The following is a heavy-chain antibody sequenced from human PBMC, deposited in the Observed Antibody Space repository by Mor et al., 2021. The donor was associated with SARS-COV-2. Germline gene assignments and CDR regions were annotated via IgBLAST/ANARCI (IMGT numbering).Heavy chain of an antibody. V-gene: IGHV3-30*18. J-gene: IGHJ6*02. Sequence: EWVAVISYDGSNKYYADSVKGRFTISRDNSKNTLYLQMNSLRAEDTAVYYCAKGLGYCSSTSCYKYYYYGMDVWGQ. CDR2: ISYDGSNK. D-gene: IGHD2-2*02. CDR3: AKGLGYCSSTSCYKYYYYGMDV.